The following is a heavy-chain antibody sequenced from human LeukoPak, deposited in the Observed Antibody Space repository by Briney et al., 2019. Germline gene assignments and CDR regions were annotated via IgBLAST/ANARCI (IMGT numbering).Heavy chain of an antibody. CDR1: GGSLSSYY. CDR3: ARHPNLGYDSSGPDY. CDR2: IYYSGST. J-gene: IGHJ4*02. V-gene: IGHV4-59*08. D-gene: IGHD3-22*01. Sequence: SETLSLTCTVSGGSLSSYYWSWIRQPPGKGLEWIGYIYYSGSTNYNPSLKSRVTISVDTSKNQFSLKLSSVTAADTAVYYCARHPNLGYDSSGPDYWGQGTLVTVSS.